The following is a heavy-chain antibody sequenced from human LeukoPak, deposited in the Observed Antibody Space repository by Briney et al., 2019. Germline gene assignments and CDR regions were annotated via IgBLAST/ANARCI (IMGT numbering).Heavy chain of an antibody. D-gene: IGHD3-16*01. CDR1: GGSITMYY. Sequence: SETLSLTCIVSGGSITMYYWTWIRQPPGKGLEWIGYVDHTGSTKFNPSLNGRVSISRDTSNNFFSLKLPSVTAADTAVYYCGRTWGYYFDYWGQGTLVTVSS. CDR3: GRTWGYYFDY. V-gene: IGHV4-59*12. CDR2: VDHTGST. J-gene: IGHJ4*02.